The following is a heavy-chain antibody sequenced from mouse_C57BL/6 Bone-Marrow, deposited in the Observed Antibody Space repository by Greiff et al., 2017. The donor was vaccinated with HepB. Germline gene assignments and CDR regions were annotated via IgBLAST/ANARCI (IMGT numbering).Heavy chain of an antibody. J-gene: IGHJ2*01. CDR3: ARRGHYGSSLDY. Sequence: QVQLQQSGAELVRPGASVTLSCKASGYTFTDYEMHWVKQTPVHGLEWIGAIDPETGGTAYNQKFKGKAILTADKSSSTAYMELRSLTSEDSAVYYCARRGHYGSSLDYWGQGTTLTVSS. CDR1: GYTFTDYE. D-gene: IGHD1-1*01. V-gene: IGHV1-15*01. CDR2: IDPETGGT.